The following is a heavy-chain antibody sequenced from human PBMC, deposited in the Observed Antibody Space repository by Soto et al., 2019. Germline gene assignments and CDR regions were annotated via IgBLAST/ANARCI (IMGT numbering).Heavy chain of an antibody. Sequence: GGSLRLSCAASGFTFTSYGMHWVRQAPGKGLEWMALILHDGSAEYYADSVKGRFTISRDNSKNTLYLQMNSLRAEETAVYYCARSRDGYSFYFYYGMDGWGQGTTVTVSS. CDR3: ARSRDGYSFYFYYGMDG. CDR1: GFTFTSYG. CDR2: ILHDGSAE. D-gene: IGHD4-4*01. J-gene: IGHJ6*02. V-gene: IGHV3-30*03.